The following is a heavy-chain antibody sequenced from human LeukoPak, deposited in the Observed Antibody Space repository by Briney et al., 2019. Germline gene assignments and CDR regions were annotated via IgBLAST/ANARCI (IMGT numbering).Heavy chain of an antibody. Sequence: SETLSLTCTVSGGSISSYYWSWIRQPPGKGLEWIGHIYYSGSTNCNPSPKSRVTISVDTSKNQCSLRLSSVTAADTAVYYRARGPYASDIWGQGTMVTVFS. CDR2: IYYSGST. J-gene: IGHJ3*02. CDR3: ARGPYASDI. CDR1: GGSISSYY. V-gene: IGHV4-59*08.